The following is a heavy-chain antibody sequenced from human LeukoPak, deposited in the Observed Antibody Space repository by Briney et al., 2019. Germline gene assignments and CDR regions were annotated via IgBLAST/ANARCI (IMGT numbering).Heavy chain of an antibody. CDR1: GFTFSSYE. Sequence: PGGSLRLSCAASGFTFSSYEMNWVRQAPGKGLEWVSYISSSGSTIYYADSVKGRFTISRDNAKNSLYLQMNSLRAEDTAVYYCARDSGYDYVWGSYRNPGYIDYWGQGTLVTVSS. CDR3: ARDSGYDYVWGSYRNPGYIDY. V-gene: IGHV3-48*03. D-gene: IGHD3-16*02. CDR2: ISSSGSTI. J-gene: IGHJ4*02.